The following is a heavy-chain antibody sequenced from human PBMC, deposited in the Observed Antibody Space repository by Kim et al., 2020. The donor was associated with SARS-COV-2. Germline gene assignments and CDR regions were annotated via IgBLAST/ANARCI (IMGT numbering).Heavy chain of an antibody. D-gene: IGHD3-10*01. CDR1: GGSISTSTYY. Sequence: SETLSPTCTVSGGSISTSTYYWGWIRQPPGKGLEWIGTIYYSGSTYYNPSLKSRVTISVDTSKNQFSLKLSSMTAADTAVYYCARHPKWFGEPTRMDVWGQGTTVTVSS. J-gene: IGHJ6*02. CDR2: IYYSGST. V-gene: IGHV4-39*01. CDR3: ARHPKWFGEPTRMDV.